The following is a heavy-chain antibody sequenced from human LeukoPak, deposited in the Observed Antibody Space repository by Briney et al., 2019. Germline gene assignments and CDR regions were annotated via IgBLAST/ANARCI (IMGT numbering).Heavy chain of an antibody. V-gene: IGHV1-69*13. CDR2: IIPIFGTA. D-gene: IGHD3-10*01. Sequence: EASVNVSCTASGGTFSSYAISWVRQAPGQGLEWMGGIIPIFGTANYAQKFQGRVTITADESTSTAYMELSSLRSEDTAVYYCARGTMVRAPMDVWGQGTTVTVSS. CDR3: ARGTMVRAPMDV. CDR1: GGTFSSYA. J-gene: IGHJ6*02.